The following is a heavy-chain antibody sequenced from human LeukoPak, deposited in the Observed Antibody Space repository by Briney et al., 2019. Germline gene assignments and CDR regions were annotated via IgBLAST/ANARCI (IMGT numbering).Heavy chain of an antibody. CDR2: ISAYNGNT. J-gene: IGHJ3*02. CDR1: GYTFTSYG. Sequence: ASVKVSCKASGYTFTSYGISWVRQAPGQGLEWMGWISAYNGNTNYAQKLRGRVTMTTDTSTSTAYMELRSLRSDDTAVYYCARDQEFRPGGAFDIWGQGTMVTVSS. CDR3: ARDQEFRPGGAFDI. V-gene: IGHV1-18*01. D-gene: IGHD3-10*01.